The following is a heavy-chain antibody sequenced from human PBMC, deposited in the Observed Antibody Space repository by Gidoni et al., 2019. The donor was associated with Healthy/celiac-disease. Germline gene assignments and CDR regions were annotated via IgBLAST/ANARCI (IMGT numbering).Heavy chain of an antibody. Sequence: EEQLMDSGGGLVQPGGSLRLPSATSGFTFNTYWLHWVRQAPGKGLVWVSRINSDGSRTSYADSVKGRFTISRDNAKNTLYLQMNSLRAEDTAVYYCARAEYYYDSSGYPDYWGQGTLVTVSS. CDR2: INSDGSRT. D-gene: IGHD3-22*01. CDR3: ARAEYYYDSSGYPDY. J-gene: IGHJ4*02. V-gene: IGHV3-74*01. CDR1: GFTFNTYW.